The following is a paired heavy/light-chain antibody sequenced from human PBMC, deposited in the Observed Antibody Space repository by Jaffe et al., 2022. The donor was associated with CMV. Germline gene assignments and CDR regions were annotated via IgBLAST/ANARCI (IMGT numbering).Light chain of an antibody. CDR2: AAS. J-gene: IGKJ2*01. Sequence: EIVLTQSPDTLSLSPGDRATLSCRASQSVDSGFLSWYQQRPGQAPRLLISAASRRAAAFPDRFSGSGSGTEFTLTISRLEPEDFAVYYCQHFGTSPPMFTFGQGTNLEIK. CDR3: QHFGTSPPMFT. CDR1: QSVDSGF. V-gene: IGKV3-20*01.
Heavy chain of an antibody. CDR1: GGSITTNDYY. CDR3: ATSYYYDTTGYRNFHH. CDR2: IFYSGNT. J-gene: IGHJ1*01. V-gene: IGHV4-39*01. Sequence: QLQLKESGPGLVKPSETLSLTCTVSGGSITTNDYYWGWIRQPPGEGLEWIANIFYSGNTYYRPSLKSRVTVSVDTSKNQFSLRLSSVTAADTAVYYCATSYYYDTTGYRNFHHWGQGTLVTVSS. D-gene: IGHD3-22*01.